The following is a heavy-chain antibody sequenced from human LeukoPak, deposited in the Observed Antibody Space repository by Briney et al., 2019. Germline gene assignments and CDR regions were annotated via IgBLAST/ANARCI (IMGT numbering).Heavy chain of an antibody. D-gene: IGHD2/OR15-2a*01. V-gene: IGHV3-23*01. Sequence: PGGSLRLSCVASGFTFTSYTMNWVRQAPGKGLEWVSSIRGSGGSTYYADSVKGRFTISKDNAKNTVYLQMNNLRAEDTAVYYCVSFYETYWGRGTLVTVSS. CDR3: VSFYETY. J-gene: IGHJ4*02. CDR1: GFTFTSYT. CDR2: IRGSGGST.